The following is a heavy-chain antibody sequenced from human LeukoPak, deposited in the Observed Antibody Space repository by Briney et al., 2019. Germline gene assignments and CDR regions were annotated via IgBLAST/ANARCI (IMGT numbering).Heavy chain of an antibody. CDR1: GGSIGSHY. V-gene: IGHV4-59*08. Sequence: SETLSLTCTVSGGSIGSHYWTWIRQTPGKGLEWIGYVYDIGSTKYNPSLKSRVTISIDTSKNQFSLKLSSVTAADTAVYYCARHALRIAVAENWFDPWGQGTLVTVSS. D-gene: IGHD6-19*01. CDR2: VYDIGST. J-gene: IGHJ5*02. CDR3: ARHALRIAVAENWFDP.